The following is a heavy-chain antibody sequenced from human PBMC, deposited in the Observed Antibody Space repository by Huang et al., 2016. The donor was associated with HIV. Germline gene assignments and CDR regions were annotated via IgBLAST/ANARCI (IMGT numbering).Heavy chain of an antibody. CDR2: INPGDSDP. V-gene: IGHV5-51*01. Sequence: ELQLVQSGAEVKKPGESLKISCKGSENNFNTYWIGWVRQMPGKGLGWMGIINPGDSDPRYSPSFRGQVTFSADKSINTAYLQWTYLKASDTAMYYCARWMSSGSYYYFDFWGQGTLVTVSS. D-gene: IGHD1-26*01. CDR3: ARWMSSGSYYYFDF. J-gene: IGHJ4*02. CDR1: ENNFNTYW.